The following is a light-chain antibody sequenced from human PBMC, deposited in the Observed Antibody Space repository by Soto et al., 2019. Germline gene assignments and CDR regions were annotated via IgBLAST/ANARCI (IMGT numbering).Light chain of an antibody. J-gene: IGKJ3*01. Sequence: AIRMTQSPSSLSASTGDRVTITCRASQGISSYLAWYQQKPGKDPKILIYAASTLQSGVPSRFSGSGSGTDFTLTISCLQSEDFATYYCQQYYSYPTLGPGTKVDS. CDR2: AAS. CDR3: QQYYSYPT. CDR1: QGISSY. V-gene: IGKV1-8*01.